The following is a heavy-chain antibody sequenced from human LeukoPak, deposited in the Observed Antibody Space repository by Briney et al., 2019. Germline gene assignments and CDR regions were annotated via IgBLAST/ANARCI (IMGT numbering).Heavy chain of an antibody. CDR1: GFTFSSYA. J-gene: IGHJ5*02. CDR2: ISGSGGST. CDR3: ARDRGGGPLGRNWFDP. Sequence: GGSLRLSCAASGFTFSSYAMSWVRQAPGKGLEWVSAISGSGGSTYYADSVKGRFTISRDNSKNTLYLQMNSLRAEDTAVYYCARDRGGGPLGRNWFDPWGQGTLVTVSS. D-gene: IGHD3-16*01. V-gene: IGHV3-23*01.